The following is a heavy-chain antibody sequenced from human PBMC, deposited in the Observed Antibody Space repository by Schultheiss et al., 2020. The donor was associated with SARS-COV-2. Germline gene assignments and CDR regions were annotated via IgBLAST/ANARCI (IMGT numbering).Heavy chain of an antibody. D-gene: IGHD1-26*01. CDR2: INPSGGST. CDR3: ATGVAATYYFDY. Sequence: GESLKISCKASGYTFTSYYMHWVRQAPGQGLEWMGIINPSGGSTSYAQKFQGRVTMTRDTSTSTVYMELSSLRSEDTAVYYCATGVAATYYFDYWGQGTLVTVSS. CDR1: GYTFTSYY. V-gene: IGHV1-46*01. J-gene: IGHJ4*02.